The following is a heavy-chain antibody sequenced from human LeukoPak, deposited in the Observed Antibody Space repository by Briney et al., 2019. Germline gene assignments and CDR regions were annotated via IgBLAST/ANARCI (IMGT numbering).Heavy chain of an antibody. J-gene: IGHJ4*02. CDR3: ARGLAVTLWGIRDY. Sequence: PGGSLRLSCAASGFTFSSYWMSWVRQAPGKGLEWVANIKQDGSEKYYVDSVKGRFTISRDNAKNSLYLQMNSLRAEDTAVYYCARGLAVTLWGIRDYWGQGTLVTVSS. D-gene: IGHD2-21*02. CDR2: IKQDGSEK. V-gene: IGHV3-7*01. CDR1: GFTFSSYW.